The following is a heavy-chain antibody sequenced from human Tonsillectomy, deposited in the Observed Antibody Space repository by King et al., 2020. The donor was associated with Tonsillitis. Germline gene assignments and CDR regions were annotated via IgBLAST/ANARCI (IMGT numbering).Heavy chain of an antibody. J-gene: IGHJ5*02. V-gene: IGHV1-8*01. CDR3: ARGPQKYSSTTTCYETGYWVDT. CDR1: GYTFTNYD. Sequence: VQLVESGAEVKKPGASVKVSCKASGYTFTNYDINWVRQATGQGLEWMGWMNPSSGNTGSAQKFQGRVTLTRNTSTSTAYMELNSLRSEDTAVYYCARGPQKYSSTTTCYETGYWVDTWGQGTLVTVSS. CDR2: MNPSSGNT. D-gene: IGHD2-2*01.